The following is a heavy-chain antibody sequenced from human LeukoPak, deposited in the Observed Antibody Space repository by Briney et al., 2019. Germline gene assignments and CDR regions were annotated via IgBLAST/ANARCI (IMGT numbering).Heavy chain of an antibody. CDR2: IIPIFGTA. V-gene: IGHV1-69*13. CDR1: GGTFSSYA. Sequence: AASVKVSCKASGGTFSSYAISWVRQAPGQGLEWMGGIIPIFGTANYAQKFQGRVTITADESTSTAYMELSSLRSEDTAVYYCASNIVVVPAIYYYYYYGMDVWGQGTTVTVSS. D-gene: IGHD2-2*01. CDR3: ASNIVVVPAIYYYYYYGMDV. J-gene: IGHJ6*02.